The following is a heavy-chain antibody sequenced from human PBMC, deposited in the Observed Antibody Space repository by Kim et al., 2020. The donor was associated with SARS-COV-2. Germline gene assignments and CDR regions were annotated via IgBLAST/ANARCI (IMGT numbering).Heavy chain of an antibody. D-gene: IGHD4-17*01. Sequence: GGSLRLSCAASGFTFSSYAMSWVRQAPGKGLEWVSAISGSGGSTYYADSAKGRFTISRANSKNTLYLQMNRLRAEDTAVYYCAKVGRLYGDYAYYFDYWGQGTLVTVSS. V-gene: IGHV3-23*01. J-gene: IGHJ4*02. CDR3: AKVGRLYGDYAYYFDY. CDR2: ISGSGGST. CDR1: GFTFSSYA.